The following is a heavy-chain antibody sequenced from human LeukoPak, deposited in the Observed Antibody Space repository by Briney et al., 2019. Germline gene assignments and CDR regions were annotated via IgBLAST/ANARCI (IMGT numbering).Heavy chain of an antibody. CDR3: ARSRRVGNGEYPDY. CDR2: INPNTGDT. Sequence: GASVKVSCKASGYTFTGYYMHWVRKTPGQGLEWMGWINPNTGDTNYGRKFQGRVTMTRDTCINTAYMELRSLRSDDTAVYYCARSRRVGNGEYPDYWGQGTLVTVSS. CDR1: GYTFTGYY. D-gene: IGHD3-10*01. V-gene: IGHV1-2*02. J-gene: IGHJ4*02.